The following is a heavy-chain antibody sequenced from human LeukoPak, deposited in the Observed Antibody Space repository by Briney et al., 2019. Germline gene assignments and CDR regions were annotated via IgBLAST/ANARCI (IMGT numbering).Heavy chain of an antibody. V-gene: IGHV4-34*01. J-gene: IGHJ3*02. D-gene: IGHD3-10*01. CDR2: INHSGST. CDR1: GGSFSGYY. CDR3: ARGGGLLWSGPELAFDI. Sequence: PSETLSLTCAVYGGSFSGYYWSWIRQPPGKGLEWIGEINHSGSTNYNPPLKSRVTISVDTSKNQFSLKLSSVTAADTAVYYCARGGGLLWSGPELAFDIWGQGTMVTVSS.